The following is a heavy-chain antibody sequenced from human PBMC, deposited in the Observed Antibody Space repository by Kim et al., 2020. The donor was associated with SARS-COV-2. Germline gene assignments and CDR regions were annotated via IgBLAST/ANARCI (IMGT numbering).Heavy chain of an antibody. D-gene: IGHD6-13*01. CDR1: GGSISSYY. CDR3: ARSGFSSWEWEGYYFDY. J-gene: IGHJ4*02. V-gene: IGHV4-59*01. CDR2: IYYSGST. Sequence: SETLSLTCTVSGGSISSYYWSWIRQPPGKGLEWIGYIYYSGSTNYNPSLKSRVTISVDTSKNQFSLKLSSVTAADTAVYYCARSGFSSWEWEGYYFDYWGQGTLVTVSS.